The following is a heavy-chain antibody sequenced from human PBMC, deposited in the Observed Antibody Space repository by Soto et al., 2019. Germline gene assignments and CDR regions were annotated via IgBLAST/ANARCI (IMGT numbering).Heavy chain of an antibody. J-gene: IGHJ6*02. CDR3: ARHCSGGSCPLYYYYAMDV. CDR2: IDPSDSYT. CDR1: GYSFTSYW. Sequence: PVESLKISCKGPGYSFTSYWISWLRQMPVKGLEWIGMIDPSDSYTNYSPSFQGHVTISADKSISTAYLQWSSLKASDTAMYYCARHCSGGSCPLYYYYAMDVWGQGTTVTVSS. V-gene: IGHV5-10-1*01. D-gene: IGHD2-15*01.